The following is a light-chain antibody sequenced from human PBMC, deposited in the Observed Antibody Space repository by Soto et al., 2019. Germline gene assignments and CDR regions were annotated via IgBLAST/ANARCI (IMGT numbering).Light chain of an antibody. CDR3: QQYGSSPQT. CDR1: QSVNSR. V-gene: IGKV3-20*01. Sequence: EIVLTQSPGTLALSPGERATLSCRASQSVNSRLAWYQHKPGQAPRLLIYGASSRATGIPDRFSGSGSGTDFTLTISRLEPEDFAVYYCQQYGSSPQTFGQGTKVDIK. J-gene: IGKJ1*01. CDR2: GAS.